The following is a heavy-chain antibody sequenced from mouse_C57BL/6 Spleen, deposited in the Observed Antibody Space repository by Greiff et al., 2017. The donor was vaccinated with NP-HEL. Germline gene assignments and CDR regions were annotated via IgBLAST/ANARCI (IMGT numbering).Heavy chain of an antibody. J-gene: IGHJ1*03. CDR2: IRNKANGYTT. CDR1: GFTFTDYY. CDR3: ARYIGVTGSYWYFDV. V-gene: IGHV7-3*01. Sequence: EVQLVESGGGLVQPGGSLSLSCAASGFTFTDYYMSWVRQPPGKALEWLGFIRNKANGYTTEYSASVKGRFTISRDNSQSILYLQMNALRAEDSATYYCARYIGVTGSYWYFDVWGTGTTVTVSS. D-gene: IGHD4-1*01.